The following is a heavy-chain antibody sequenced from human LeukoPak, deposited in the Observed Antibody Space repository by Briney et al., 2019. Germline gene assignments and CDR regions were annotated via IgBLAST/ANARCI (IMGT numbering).Heavy chain of an antibody. CDR3: ARGDIVATTFDY. CDR1: GYTFTSYG. Sequence: ASVKVSCKASGYTFTSYGISWVRQAPGQGLEWMGWISAYNGNTNYAQKLQGRVTMTRNTSISTAYMELSSLRSEDTAVYYCARGDIVATTFDYWGQGTLVTVSS. V-gene: IGHV1-18*01. D-gene: IGHD5-12*01. J-gene: IGHJ4*02. CDR2: ISAYNGNT.